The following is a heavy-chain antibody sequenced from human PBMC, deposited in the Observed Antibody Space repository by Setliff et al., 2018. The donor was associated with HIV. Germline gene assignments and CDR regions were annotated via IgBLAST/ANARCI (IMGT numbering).Heavy chain of an antibody. V-gene: IGHV3-49*04. J-gene: IGHJ3*01. CDR1: GFTFGDYA. CDR3: ARDRVVGATLDPLDL. Sequence: GGSLRLSCTTSGFTFGDYAFSWVRQAPGKGLEWVGLIRTQPYGVTTEYAASVKGRFTISRDNAKNSLYLQMNSLRAEDTAVYYCARDRVVGATLDPLDLWGQGTMVTVSS. D-gene: IGHD1-26*01. CDR2: IRTQPYGVTT.